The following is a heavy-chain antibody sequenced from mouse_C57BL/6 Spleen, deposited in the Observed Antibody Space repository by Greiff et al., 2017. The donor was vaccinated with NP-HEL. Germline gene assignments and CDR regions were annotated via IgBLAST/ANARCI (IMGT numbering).Heavy chain of an antibody. CDR2: ISYSGST. Sequence: EVKLQESGPGMVKPSQSLSLTCTVTGYSITSGYDWHWIRHFPGNKLEWMGYISYSGSTNYNPSLKSRISITHDTSKNHFFLKLNSVTTEDTATYDCARGDYSNSFAYWGQGTLVTVSA. J-gene: IGHJ3*01. CDR3: ARGDYSNSFAY. V-gene: IGHV3-1*01. D-gene: IGHD2-5*01. CDR1: GYSITSGYD.